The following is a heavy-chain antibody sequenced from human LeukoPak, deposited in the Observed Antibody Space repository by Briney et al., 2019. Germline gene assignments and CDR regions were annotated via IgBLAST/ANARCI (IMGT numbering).Heavy chain of an antibody. V-gene: IGHV4-38-2*02. D-gene: IGHD2-2*01. Sequence: SETLSLTCTVSGYSISSSYYWGWIRQPPGKGLEWIGSIYRSGSTYYNPPLKSRVTISVDTSKNQFSLKLSSVTAADTAVYYCARYCSSTSCYFYWGQGTLVTVSS. CDR3: ARYCSSTSCYFY. CDR2: IYRSGST. J-gene: IGHJ4*02. CDR1: GYSISSSYY.